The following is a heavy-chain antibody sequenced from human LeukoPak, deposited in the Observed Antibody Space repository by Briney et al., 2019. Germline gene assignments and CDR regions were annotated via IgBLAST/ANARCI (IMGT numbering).Heavy chain of an antibody. V-gene: IGHV4-4*02. Sequence: PSETLSLTCTVSGDSINSLDLWSWVRQPPGEGVGLVGEMYLSGTTHSNPSVKSRVTISIDKSKNQFFLNLSSVTAADTAVYYCAGLVGRYSSGLYYYYFDYWGQGTLVTVSS. J-gene: IGHJ4*02. D-gene: IGHD3-22*01. CDR1: GDSINSLDL. CDR2: MYLSGTT. CDR3: AGLVGRYSSGLYYYYFDY.